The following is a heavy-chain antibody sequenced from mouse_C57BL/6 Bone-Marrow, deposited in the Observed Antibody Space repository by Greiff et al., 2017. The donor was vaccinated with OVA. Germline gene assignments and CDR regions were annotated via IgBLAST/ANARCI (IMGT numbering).Heavy chain of an antibody. CDR1: GYTFTSYW. J-gene: IGHJ4*01. Sequence: QVQLQQPGAELVKPGASVKLSCKASGYTFTSYWMHWVKQRPGQGLEWIGMIHPNSGSTNYNEKFKSKATLTLDKSSSAAYMQLSSLTSEDSAVYYCARKDSSGYDYYAMDYWGQGTSVTVSS. CDR2: IHPNSGST. CDR3: ARKDSSGYDYYAMDY. D-gene: IGHD3-2*02. V-gene: IGHV1-64*01.